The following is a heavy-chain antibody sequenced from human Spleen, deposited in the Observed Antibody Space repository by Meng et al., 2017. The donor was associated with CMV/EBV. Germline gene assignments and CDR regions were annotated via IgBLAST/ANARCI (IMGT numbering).Heavy chain of an antibody. V-gene: IGHV4-34*01. CDR1: GGSFSTYY. CDR2: INHSGST. CDR3: ARGKGTIFGVVRRTNNWFDP. Sequence: SETLSLTCAVYGGSFSTYYWSWIRQPPGKGLEWIGGINHSGSTNYNPSLKSRVTISVDTSKNQFSLKLSSVTAADTAVYYCARGKGTIFGVVRRTNNWFDPWGQGTLVTVSS. J-gene: IGHJ5*02. D-gene: IGHD3-3*01.